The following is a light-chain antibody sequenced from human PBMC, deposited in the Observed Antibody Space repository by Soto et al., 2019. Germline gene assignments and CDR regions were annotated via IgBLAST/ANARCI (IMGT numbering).Light chain of an antibody. CDR2: LAS. CDR1: QSVGNW. V-gene: IGKV1-5*03. Sequence: DIQMTQSPSTLSASVGDRVTITCRASQSVGNWLAWFQQKPGKAPSLLVYLASNLQTGVPSRFSGVGSGTEFTLTISSPEPEDFATYYCQHYSDYPLTFGPGTKVDLK. CDR3: QHYSDYPLT. J-gene: IGKJ3*01.